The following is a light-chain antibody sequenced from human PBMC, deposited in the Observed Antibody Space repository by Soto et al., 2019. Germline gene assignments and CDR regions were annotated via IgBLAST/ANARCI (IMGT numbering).Light chain of an antibody. J-gene: IGKJ5*01. V-gene: IGKV3-11*01. CDR3: QQRNNWPPIP. Sequence: EVVFTQSGATLSLSPGERATLACRASQSFRRSLAWYQQKPGQAPRLLIYDASTTATGIPARFSGSGSETDFTLTITSLEPEDFAVYYCQQRNNWPPIPFGQGTRLEIK. CDR2: DAS. CDR1: QSFRRS.